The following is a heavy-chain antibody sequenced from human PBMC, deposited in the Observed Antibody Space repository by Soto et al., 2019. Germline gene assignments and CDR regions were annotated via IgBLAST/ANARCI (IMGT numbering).Heavy chain of an antibody. CDR1: GFTFINYA. J-gene: IGHJ2*01. CDR2: ISGGGDRT. V-gene: IGHV3-23*01. CDR3: ARKVLVSTRRPDWLYFDL. D-gene: IGHD3-3*01. Sequence: EVQLLESGGGLVQPGGSLRLSCVGSGFTFINYAMNWVRQTPGQGLEWVSTISGGGDRTFDADTVKGRFTISRDNSKNTVNMQMNSLRADDTAVYYCARKVLVSTRRPDWLYFDLWGRGTLVTVSS.